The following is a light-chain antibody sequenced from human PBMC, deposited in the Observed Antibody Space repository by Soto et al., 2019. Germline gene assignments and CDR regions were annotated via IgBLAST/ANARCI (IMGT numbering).Light chain of an antibody. CDR3: LQEYDYPRT. Sequence: IEVTQSPYSLSASVGDRVTITCRASQVVSNDLGWYQQKTGKAANRLLTAASTLQSGVPSKVSGRRSGTDYTLPIISLQPEDFATDYCLQEYDYPRTFCQGTNVDI. CDR2: AAS. J-gene: IGKJ1*01. V-gene: IGKV1-6*01. CDR1: QVVSND.